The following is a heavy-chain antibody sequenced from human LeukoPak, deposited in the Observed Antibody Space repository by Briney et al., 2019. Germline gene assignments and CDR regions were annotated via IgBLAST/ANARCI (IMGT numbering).Heavy chain of an antibody. V-gene: IGHV3-23*01. CDR3: AKRSRRLTIVRGVPREDV. CDR2: ISGSDGRT. D-gene: IGHD3-10*01. Sequence: GGSLRLSCAASGFTFSSYGMHWVRQAPGKGLEWVSVISGSDGRTYYADSVKGRFTISRDNSKNTLYLQMNSLRAEDTAVYYCAKRSRRLTIVRGVPREDVWGQGTTVTVSS. J-gene: IGHJ6*02. CDR1: GFTFSSYG.